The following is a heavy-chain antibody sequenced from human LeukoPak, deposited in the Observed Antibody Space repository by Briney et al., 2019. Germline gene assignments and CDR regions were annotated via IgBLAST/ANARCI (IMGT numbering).Heavy chain of an antibody. CDR3: ARRMVAATPGHY. D-gene: IGHD2-15*01. Sequence: SETLSLTCTVSGGSISGSSYYWGWSRQPPGEGVEWFGSISSSGSTYYNPSLKSRVTISVDTSKNLFSLKLSSVTAADTAVYYCARRMVAATPGHYWGQGTLVTISS. V-gene: IGHV4-39*01. J-gene: IGHJ4*02. CDR1: GGSISGSSYY. CDR2: ISSSGST.